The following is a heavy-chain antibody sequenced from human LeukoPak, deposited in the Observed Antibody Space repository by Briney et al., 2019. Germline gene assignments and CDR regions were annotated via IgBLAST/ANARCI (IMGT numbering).Heavy chain of an antibody. J-gene: IGHJ4*02. V-gene: IGHV3-9*01. CDR2: VSWNSGSI. Sequence: SLRLSCAASGFTFDDYAMHWVRQAPGKGLEWVSGVSWNSGSIGYADSVKGRFTISRDNAKNSLYLQMNSLRAEDTALYYCAKGGRLGIVGAITDYWGQGTLVTVSS. CDR3: AKGGRLGIVGAITDY. CDR1: GFTFDDYA. D-gene: IGHD1-26*01.